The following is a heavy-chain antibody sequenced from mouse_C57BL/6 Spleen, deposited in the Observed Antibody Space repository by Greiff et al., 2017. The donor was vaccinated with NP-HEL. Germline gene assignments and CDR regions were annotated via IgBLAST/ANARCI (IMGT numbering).Heavy chain of an antibody. V-gene: IGHV5-9-1*02. CDR3: TRAPFYYDSSWFAY. Sequence: EVHLVESGEGLVKPGGSLKLSCAASGFTFSSYAMSWVRQTPEKRLEWVAYISSGGDYIYYADTVKGRFTISRDNARNTLYLQMSSLKSEDTAMYYCTRAPFYYDSSWFAYWGQGTLVTVSA. J-gene: IGHJ3*01. D-gene: IGHD2-4*01. CDR2: ISSGGDYI. CDR1: GFTFSSYA.